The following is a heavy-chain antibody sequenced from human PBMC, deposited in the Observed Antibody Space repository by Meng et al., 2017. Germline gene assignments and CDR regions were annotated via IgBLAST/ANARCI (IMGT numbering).Heavy chain of an antibody. CDR3: ARDEDISAAGKLFGDY. CDR2: INPKSGDT. Sequence: QVPVVNPGAEVKKPGASVKVSCKPSGYNFPDYYIHWVRRAPGQGLEWMGRINPKSGDTHYAQKFQARVTMTGDTSISTAYMELSGLRSDDTAMYYCARDEDISAAGKLFGDYWGQGTLVTVSS. CDR1: GYNFPDYY. D-gene: IGHD6-25*01. J-gene: IGHJ4*02. V-gene: IGHV1-2*06.